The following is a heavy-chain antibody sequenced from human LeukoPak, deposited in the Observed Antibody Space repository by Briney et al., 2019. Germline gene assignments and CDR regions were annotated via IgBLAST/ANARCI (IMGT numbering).Heavy chain of an antibody. D-gene: IGHD1-26*01. V-gene: IGHV3-48*01. CDR2: ITSSSSII. J-gene: IGHJ4*02. Sequence: PGGSLRLSCAASGFTFSSYSMNWVRQAPGKGLEWVSYITSSSSIIYYADSVKGRFTISRDNAKNSLYLQMNSLRAEDTAVYYCARVLGGSYDFDYWGQGTLVTVSS. CDR3: ARVLGGSYDFDY. CDR1: GFTFSSYS.